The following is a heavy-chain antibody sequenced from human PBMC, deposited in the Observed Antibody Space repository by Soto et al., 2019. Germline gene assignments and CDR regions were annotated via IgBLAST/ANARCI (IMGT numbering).Heavy chain of an antibody. CDR2: INPNSGGT. D-gene: IGHD1-1*01. Sequence: GASVKVSCKASGYTFTGYYMHWLRQAPGQGLEWMGWINPNSGGTNYAQKFQGWVTMTRDTSISTAYMELSRLRSDDTAVYYCARYDRYYYYGMEVWGQGTTVTVSS. CDR3: ARYDRYYYYGMEV. J-gene: IGHJ6*02. V-gene: IGHV1-2*04. CDR1: GYTFTGYY.